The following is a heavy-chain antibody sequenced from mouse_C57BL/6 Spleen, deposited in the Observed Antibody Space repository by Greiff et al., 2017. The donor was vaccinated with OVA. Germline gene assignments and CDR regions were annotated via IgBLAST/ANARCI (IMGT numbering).Heavy chain of an antibody. Sequence: EVQVVESGGGLVQPKGSLKLSCAASGFSFNTYAMNWVRQAPGKGLEWVARIRSKSNNYATYYADSVKDRFNISRDDSESMLYLQMNNLKTEDTAMYYCVRAYYYGSSGYFDVWGTGTTVTVSS. V-gene: IGHV10-1*01. CDR3: VRAYYYGSSGYFDV. D-gene: IGHD1-1*01. CDR2: IRSKSNNYAT. J-gene: IGHJ1*03. CDR1: GFSFNTYA.